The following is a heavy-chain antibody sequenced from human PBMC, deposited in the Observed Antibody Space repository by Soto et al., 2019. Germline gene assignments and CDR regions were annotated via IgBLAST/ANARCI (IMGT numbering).Heavy chain of an antibody. V-gene: IGHV3-23*01. Sequence: EVQLLESGGGLVQPGGSLRLSCAASGFTFSSYAMSWVRQAPGKGLEWVSAISGSGGSTYYADSVKGRFTISRDNSKNTLYLQMNSLRAEDTAVYYCAKALVVVYDAFDIWGQRTMVTVSS. CDR2: ISGSGGST. J-gene: IGHJ3*02. CDR3: AKALVVVYDAFDI. D-gene: IGHD3-22*01. CDR1: GFTFSSYA.